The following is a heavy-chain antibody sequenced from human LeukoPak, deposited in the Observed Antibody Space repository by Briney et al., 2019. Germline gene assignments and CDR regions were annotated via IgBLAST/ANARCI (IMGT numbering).Heavy chain of an antibody. J-gene: IGHJ4*02. V-gene: IGHV4-61*01. CDR1: GGSVSSGSYY. Sequence: SETLSLTCTVSGGSVSSGSYYWRWIRQPPGTGLEWIGYIYYSGSTNYNPSLKSRVTISVDTSKNQFSLKLSSVTAADTAVYYCAREKMSYYGSGSYYDYWGQGTLVTVSS. CDR2: IYYSGST. CDR3: AREKMSYYGSGSYYDY. D-gene: IGHD3-10*01.